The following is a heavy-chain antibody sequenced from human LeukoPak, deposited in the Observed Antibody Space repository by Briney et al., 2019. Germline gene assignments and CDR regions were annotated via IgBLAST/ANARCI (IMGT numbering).Heavy chain of an antibody. CDR2: IKQDGSEK. CDR3: ARDVYNMGDY. Sequence: PGGSLRLSCAASGFTFRSYWMSWVRQAPGKGLEWVANIKQDGSEKYYVDSVKGRFTISRDNAKNSLYLQMNSLRAEDTAVYYCARDVYNMGDYWGQGTLVTVSS. V-gene: IGHV3-7*01. J-gene: IGHJ4*02. CDR1: GFTFRSYW. D-gene: IGHD1-1*01.